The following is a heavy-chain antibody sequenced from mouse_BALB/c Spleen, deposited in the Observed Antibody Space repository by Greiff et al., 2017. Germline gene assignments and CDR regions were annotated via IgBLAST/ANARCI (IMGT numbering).Heavy chain of an antibody. Sequence: VKVVESGAELMKPGASVKISCKATGYTFSSYWIEWVKQGPGHGLEWIGEILPGSGSTNYNEKFKGKATFTADTSSNTAYMQLSSLTSEDSAVYYCARVRRNWYFDVWGAGTTVTVSS. D-gene: IGHD2-14*01. V-gene: IGHV1-9*01. CDR3: ARVRRNWYFDV. J-gene: IGHJ1*01. CDR1: GYTFSSYW. CDR2: ILPGSGST.